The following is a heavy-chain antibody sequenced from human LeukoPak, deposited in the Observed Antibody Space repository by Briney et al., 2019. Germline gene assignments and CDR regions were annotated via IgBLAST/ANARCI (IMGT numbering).Heavy chain of an antibody. CDR1: GFTFSSNG. CDR3: ARDGRNSNYYDY. D-gene: IGHD4-11*01. J-gene: IGHJ4*02. V-gene: IGHV3-7*01. Sequence: GGSLRLSCAASGFTFSSNGMSWARQAPGKGLEWVANINQDGSEKYFVDSVKGRFTISRDNAKNSLYLQMNSLRAEDTAVYYCARDGRNSNYYDYWGQGTLVTVS. CDR2: INQDGSEK.